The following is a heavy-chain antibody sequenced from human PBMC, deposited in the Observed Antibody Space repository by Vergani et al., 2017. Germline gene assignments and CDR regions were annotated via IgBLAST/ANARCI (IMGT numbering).Heavy chain of an antibody. CDR2: IWYDGSNK. J-gene: IGHJ5*01. CDR1: GFTFSSHG. CDR3: ASGGNEKGLDS. Sequence: QVQLVESEGGVVQPGRSLTLSCVASGFTFSSHGMHWVRQAPGKGLEWVAVIWYDGSNKYYGDSVKGRFTISRDNSKNTLYLQMNSLRVADTAVYYCASGGNEKGLDSWGQGTLVTVSS. D-gene: IGHD3-16*01. V-gene: IGHV3-33*01.